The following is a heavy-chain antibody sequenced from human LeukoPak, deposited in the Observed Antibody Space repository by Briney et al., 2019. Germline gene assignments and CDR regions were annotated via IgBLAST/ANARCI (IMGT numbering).Heavy chain of an antibody. Sequence: SVKVSFKASGGTFISYAISWVRQAPGQGLEWMGGIIPIFGTANYAQKFQGRVTITADKSTSTAYMELSSLRSEDTAVYYCARAAGRGYSYGYGGVDYWGQGTLVTVSS. CDR1: GGTFISYA. V-gene: IGHV1-69*06. J-gene: IGHJ4*02. D-gene: IGHD5-18*01. CDR3: ARAAGRGYSYGYGGVDY. CDR2: IIPIFGTA.